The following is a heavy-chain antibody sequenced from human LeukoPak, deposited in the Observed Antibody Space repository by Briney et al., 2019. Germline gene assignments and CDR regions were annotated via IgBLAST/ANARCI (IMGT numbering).Heavy chain of an antibody. V-gene: IGHV4-61*05. Sequence: SETLSLTCTVSGGSVYTSDYYWGWVRQPPGKWPEWIGDIFYTGKTNYNPSLKSRVSISIDTSKNQFSLKLTSVTAADTAVYYCARVFDSWGQGTLVTVSS. J-gene: IGHJ4*02. CDR2: IFYTGKT. CDR3: ARVFDS. CDR1: GGSVYTSDYY.